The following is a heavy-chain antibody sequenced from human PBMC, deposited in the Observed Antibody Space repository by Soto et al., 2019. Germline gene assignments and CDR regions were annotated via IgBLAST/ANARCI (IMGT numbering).Heavy chain of an antibody. CDR1: GFSLTTIGVG. Sequence: QITLKESAPTLVKPTQTLTLTCTVSGFSLTTIGVGVGWIRQSPGKGLEWLASVYWHEDLRYNPCLKDRLTISRDNSKNQVVLTMTNMDPVDTATYYCARAYDWNYAWGQGILVTVFS. CDR2: VYWHEDL. CDR3: ARAYDWNYA. D-gene: IGHD1-7*01. J-gene: IGHJ5*02. V-gene: IGHV2-5*01.